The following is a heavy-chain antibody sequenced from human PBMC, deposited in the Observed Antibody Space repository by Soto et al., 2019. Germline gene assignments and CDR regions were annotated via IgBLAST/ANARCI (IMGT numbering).Heavy chain of an antibody. CDR1: GGSVSSSSYS. CDR3: ARDGITGITHHDDYYGMDV. Sequence: QVQLQESGPGLVKPSETLSLTCTVSGGSVSSSSYSWSWIRQPPGKGLEWIGNFYYSGSTNYNPSLKSRVTISVDPSKNQISLRLTSVTAADTAVYYCARDGITGITHHDDYYGMDVWGQGTTVTVSS. D-gene: IGHD1-7*01. V-gene: IGHV4-61*01. CDR2: FYYSGST. J-gene: IGHJ6*02.